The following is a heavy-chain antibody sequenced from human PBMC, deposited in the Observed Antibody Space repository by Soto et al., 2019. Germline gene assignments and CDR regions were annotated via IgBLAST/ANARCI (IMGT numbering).Heavy chain of an antibody. D-gene: IGHD5-12*01. Sequence: ASVKVSCKASGYTFTGYYMHWVRQAPGQGLEWMGWINPNSGGTNYAQKFQGWVTMTRDTSISTAYMELSRLRSDDTAVYYCASSGYDSSRPFDYWGQGTLVTVSS. V-gene: IGHV1-2*04. CDR1: GYTFTGYY. CDR3: ASSGYDSSRPFDY. J-gene: IGHJ4*02. CDR2: INPNSGGT.